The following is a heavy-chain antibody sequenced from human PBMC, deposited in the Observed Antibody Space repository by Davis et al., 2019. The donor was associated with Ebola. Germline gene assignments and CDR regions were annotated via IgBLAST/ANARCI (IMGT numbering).Heavy chain of an antibody. CDR2: ISGSGGST. CDR1: GFTFSSYA. V-gene: IGHV3-23*01. J-gene: IGHJ4*02. Sequence: GESLKISCAASGFTFSSYAMSWVRQALGKGLEWVSAISGSGGSTYYADSVKGRFTISRDNSKNTLYLQMNSLRAEDTAVYYCAKGHSSSSWWGQGTLVTVSS. D-gene: IGHD6-6*01. CDR3: AKGHSSSSW.